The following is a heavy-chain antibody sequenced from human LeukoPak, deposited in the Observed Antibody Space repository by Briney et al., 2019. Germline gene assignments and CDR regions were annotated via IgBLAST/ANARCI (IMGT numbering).Heavy chain of an antibody. D-gene: IGHD6-19*01. J-gene: IGHJ4*02. Sequence: ASVTVSFTASGYTFTIYYMHWVRQAPGQGLEWMGIINPSGGSTSYAQKFQGRVTMTRDTSTSTVYMELSSLRSEDTAVYYCARVMFSVAGTKFDYWGQGTLVTVSS. CDR2: INPSGGST. CDR1: GYTFTIYY. V-gene: IGHV1-46*01. CDR3: ARVMFSVAGTKFDY.